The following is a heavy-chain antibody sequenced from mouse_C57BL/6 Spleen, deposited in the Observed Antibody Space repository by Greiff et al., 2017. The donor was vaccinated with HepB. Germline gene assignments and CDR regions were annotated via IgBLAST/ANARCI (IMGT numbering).Heavy chain of an antibody. CDR2: IHPNSGST. V-gene: IGHV1-64*01. Sequence: VQLQQSGAELVKPGASVKLSCKASGYTFTSYWMHWVKQRPGQGLEWIGMIHPNSGSTNYNEKFKSKATLTVDKSSSTAYMQLSSLTSEDSAVYYCARDDYDETWFAYWGQGTLVTVSA. CDR1: GYTFTSYW. D-gene: IGHD2-4*01. J-gene: IGHJ3*01. CDR3: ARDDYDETWFAY.